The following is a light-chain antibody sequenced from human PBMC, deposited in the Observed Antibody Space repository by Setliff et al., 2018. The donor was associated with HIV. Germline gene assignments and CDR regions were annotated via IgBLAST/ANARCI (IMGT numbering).Light chain of an antibody. CDR2: DDR. J-gene: IGLJ1*01. V-gene: IGLV3-21*03. CDR1: KIGRKS. CDR3: QVWDNSGDLYV. Sequence: SYELTQPPSVSVAPGKTARITCGGNKIGRKSVHWYQQKPGQAPVLVVYDDRAGPSETAERFSGSKSGNVATLTISRVEVGDEADYYCQVWDNSGDLYVFGSGTKVTVL.